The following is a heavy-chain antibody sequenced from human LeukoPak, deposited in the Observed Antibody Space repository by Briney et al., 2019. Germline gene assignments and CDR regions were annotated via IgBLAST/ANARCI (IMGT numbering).Heavy chain of an antibody. D-gene: IGHD6-6*01. J-gene: IGHJ4*02. V-gene: IGHV3-74*01. CDR3: ARDLDVGDSSSDY. CDR2: INGDGSTT. CDR1: GFTFSRYW. Sequence: GGSLRLSCAASGFTFSRYWMHWVRQAPGKGLVWVSRINGDGSTTSYADSVKGGFTISRDNAKNTLYLQMNSLRAEDTAVYYCARDLDVGDSSSDYWGQGTLVTVSS.